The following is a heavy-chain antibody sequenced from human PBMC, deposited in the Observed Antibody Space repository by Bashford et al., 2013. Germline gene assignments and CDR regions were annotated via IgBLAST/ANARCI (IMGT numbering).Heavy chain of an antibody. CDR3: ARDRAVVVAAKASYYHYYMDV. CDR2: INGDGSST. V-gene: IGHV3-74*01. Sequence: VRQAPGKGLVWVSRINGDGSSTSYADSVKGRFSISRDNAKNTLSLLVSSLRAEDTAVYYCARDRAVVVAAKASYYHYYMDVWGKGPRSPSP. D-gene: IGHD2-15*01. J-gene: IGHJ6*03.